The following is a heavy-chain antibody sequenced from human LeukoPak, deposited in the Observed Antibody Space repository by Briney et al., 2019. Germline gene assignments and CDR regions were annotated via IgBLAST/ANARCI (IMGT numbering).Heavy chain of an antibody. CDR3: ARDKGPPQAFDI. CDR1: GGSISSYY. V-gene: IGHV4-59*01. J-gene: IGHJ3*02. CDR2: IYYSGTT. Sequence: SETLSLTCTVSGGSISSYYWSWIRQLPGKGLEWFGYIYYSGTTSYNPSLKSRVTISVDTSKNQFSLKLTSVTAADTAVYYCARDKGPPQAFDIWGQGTMVTVSS.